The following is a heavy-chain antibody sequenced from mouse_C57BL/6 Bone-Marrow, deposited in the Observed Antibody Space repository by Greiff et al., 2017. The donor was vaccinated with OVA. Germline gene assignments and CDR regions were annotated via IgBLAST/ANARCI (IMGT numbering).Heavy chain of an antibody. CDR1: GYTFTSYW. D-gene: IGHD1-1*01. CDR2: IYPSDSET. CDR3: ARSRVVAPFDY. Sequence: QVQLQQPGAELVRPGSSVKLSCKASGYTFTSYWMDWVKQRPGQGLEWIGNIYPSDSETHYNQKFKDKATLTVDKSSSTAYMQLSSLTSEDSAVYYCARSRVVAPFDYWGQGTTLTVSS. V-gene: IGHV1-61*01. J-gene: IGHJ2*01.